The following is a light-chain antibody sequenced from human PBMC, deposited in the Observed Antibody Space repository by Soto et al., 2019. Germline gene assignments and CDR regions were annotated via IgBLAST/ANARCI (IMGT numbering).Light chain of an antibody. CDR3: HQYHIYPVT. Sequence: DIQMTQSPSTLSASVGDRVTITCRASQSVSTWLAWYQQKPGKAPKLLIHKASTLENGVPSWFSGSGSGTDFTLTISSLQPDDFATYYCHQYHIYPVTFGGGTKVEIK. CDR2: KAS. CDR1: QSVSTW. V-gene: IGKV1-5*03. J-gene: IGKJ4*01.